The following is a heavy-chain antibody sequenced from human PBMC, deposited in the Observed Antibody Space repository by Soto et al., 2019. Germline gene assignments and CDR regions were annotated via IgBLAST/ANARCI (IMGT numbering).Heavy chain of an antibody. CDR2: IIPIFGTA. CDR3: ARGYSSSWAYYFDY. Sequence: QVQLVQSGAEVKKPGSSVKVSCKASGGTFSSYAISWVRQAPGQGLEWMGGIIPIFGTANYAQKFQGRVTITADESTSTAYMELSSLRSADTAVYYCARGYSSSWAYYFDYWGQGTLVTVSS. V-gene: IGHV1-69*12. CDR1: GGTFSSYA. J-gene: IGHJ4*02. D-gene: IGHD6-13*01.